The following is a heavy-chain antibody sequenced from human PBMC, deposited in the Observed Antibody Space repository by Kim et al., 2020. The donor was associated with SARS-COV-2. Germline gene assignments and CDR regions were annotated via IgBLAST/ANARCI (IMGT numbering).Heavy chain of an antibody. CDR3: ARDGREDIVVVPAALGMDV. CDR1: GGSFSGYY. J-gene: IGHJ6*02. CDR2: INHSGST. D-gene: IGHD2-2*01. V-gene: IGHV4-34*01. Sequence: SETPSLTCAVYGGSFSGYYWSWIRQPPGKGLEWIGEINHSGSTNYNPSLKSRVTISVDTSKNQFSLKLSSVTAADTAVYYCARDGREDIVVVPAALGMDVWGQGTTVTVSS.